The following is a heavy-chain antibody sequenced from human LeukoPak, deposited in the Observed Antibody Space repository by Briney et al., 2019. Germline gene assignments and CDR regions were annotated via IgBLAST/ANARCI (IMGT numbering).Heavy chain of an antibody. CDR3: AKAAFPHGDYASP. V-gene: IGHV3-11*04. CDR2: ISNTGSSI. J-gene: IGHJ4*02. Sequence: GGSLRLSCAASGFTFSDEYMSWIRQAPGKGLEWVSYISNTGSSIFYTDSVKGRFTISRDNSKNTLYLQMNSLRAEDTAVYYCAKAAFPHGDYASPWGQGTLVTVSS. D-gene: IGHD4-17*01. CDR1: GFTFSDEY.